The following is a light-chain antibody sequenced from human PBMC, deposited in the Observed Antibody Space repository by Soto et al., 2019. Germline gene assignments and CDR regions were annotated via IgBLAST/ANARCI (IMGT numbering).Light chain of an antibody. CDR3: SSYTSSNTLEV. Sequence: QSALIQPASVSGSPGQSITISCTGTSRDVGGSNYVSWYQHHPHRAPKLLIYEDSYRPSGVSSRFSGSKSGNTASLTISGLQAEDEADYYCSSYTSSNTLEVFGVGTKLTVL. V-gene: IGLV2-14*01. CDR2: EDS. J-gene: IGLJ2*01. CDR1: SRDVGGSNY.